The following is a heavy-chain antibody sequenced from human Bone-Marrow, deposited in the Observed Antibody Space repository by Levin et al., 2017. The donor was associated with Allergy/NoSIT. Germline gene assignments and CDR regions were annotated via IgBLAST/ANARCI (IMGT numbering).Heavy chain of an antibody. CDR1: GGSISSGGYS. Sequence: PSETLSLTCAVSGGSISSGGYSWSWIRQPPGKGLEWIGYIYHSGSTYYNPSLKSRVTISVDRSKNQFSLKLSSVTAADTAVYYCAMGAAGTGFYFDYWGQGTLVTVSS. CDR3: AMGAAGTGFYFDY. J-gene: IGHJ4*02. V-gene: IGHV4-30-2*01. CDR2: IYHSGST. D-gene: IGHD6-19*01.